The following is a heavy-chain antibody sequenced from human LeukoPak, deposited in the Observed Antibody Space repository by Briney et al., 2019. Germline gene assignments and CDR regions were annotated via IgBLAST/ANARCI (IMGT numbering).Heavy chain of an antibody. CDR1: GYTFTSYD. D-gene: IGHD7-27*01. J-gene: IGHJ6*02. Sequence: GASVKVSCKASGYTFTSYDINWVRQATGQGLEWMGWMNPNSGNTGYAQKFQGRVTMTRNTSISTAYMELSSLRSEDTAVYYCARFFLGILGYYYYGMDVWGQGTTVTVSS. CDR2: MNPNSGNT. CDR3: ARFFLGILGYYYYGMDV. V-gene: IGHV1-8*01.